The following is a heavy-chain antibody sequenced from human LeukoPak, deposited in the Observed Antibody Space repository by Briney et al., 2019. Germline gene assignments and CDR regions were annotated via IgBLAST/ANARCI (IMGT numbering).Heavy chain of an antibody. J-gene: IGHJ4*02. CDR2: IDPEDGEA. Sequence: WASVKVSCKVSGYSLSEVSTRWVRQAPGKGLEWMGGIDPEDGEAIFAQTIQGRVTMTEDTSIDTAYMELRSLRSEDTAVYYCVTDIRSGWRNYWGQGTLITVSS. CDR3: VTDIRSGWRNY. CDR1: GYSLSEVS. V-gene: IGHV1-24*01. D-gene: IGHD6-19*01.